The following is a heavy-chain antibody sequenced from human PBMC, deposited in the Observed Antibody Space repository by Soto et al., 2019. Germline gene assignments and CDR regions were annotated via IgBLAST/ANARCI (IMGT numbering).Heavy chain of an antibody. Sequence: SETLSLTCAVYGGSFSGYYWSWIRQPPGKGLEWIGEINHSGSTNYNPSLKSRVTISVETSKNQFSLKLSSVTAADTAVYYCARGRWKGGYSGYRYAFDIWGKGKMVTVS. CDR2: INHSGST. D-gene: IGHD5-12*01. V-gene: IGHV4-34*01. J-gene: IGHJ3*02. CDR3: ARGRWKGGYSGYRYAFDI. CDR1: GGSFSGYY.